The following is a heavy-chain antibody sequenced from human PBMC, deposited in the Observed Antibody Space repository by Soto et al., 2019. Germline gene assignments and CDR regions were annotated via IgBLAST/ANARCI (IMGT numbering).Heavy chain of an antibody. Sequence: QVQLVQSGAEVKKPGSSVKVSCKASGGTFSSYAISWVRQAPGQGLEWMGGIIPIFGTANYAQKFQGRVTITADDSTSTAYMELSSLRSQDTAVYYCARYLGELTVTMAHYYYGMDVWGQGTTVTVSS. CDR1: GGTFSSYA. CDR2: IIPIFGTA. CDR3: ARYLGELTVTMAHYYYGMDV. J-gene: IGHJ6*02. D-gene: IGHD4-4*01. V-gene: IGHV1-69*01.